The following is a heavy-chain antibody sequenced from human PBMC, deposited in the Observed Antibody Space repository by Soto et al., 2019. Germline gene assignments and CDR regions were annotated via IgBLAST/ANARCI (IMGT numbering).Heavy chain of an antibody. CDR1: GESFGRYC. J-gene: IGHJ6*03. CDR2: IDHSGST. D-gene: IGHD3-3*01. V-gene: IGHV4-34*01. Sequence: SETRSLGCAVYGESFGRYCWAWVRQSAGKGLEWIGEIDHSGSTHYNPSLKSRVTISVDTSKNQFSLKMTSMTAADTAMYYCARRGPGGRFLEWSSTGGMDVWGKGNXVT. CDR3: ARRGPGGRFLEWSSTGGMDV.